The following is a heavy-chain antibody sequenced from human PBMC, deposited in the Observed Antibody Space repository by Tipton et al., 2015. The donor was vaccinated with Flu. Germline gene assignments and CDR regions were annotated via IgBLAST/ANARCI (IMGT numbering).Heavy chain of an antibody. CDR3: AREWVSGKYGMDV. CDR1: GFIFSDYY. J-gene: IGHJ6*02. Sequence: SLRLSCAASGFIFSDYYINWIRQARGKGPEWVSHISSSGTSIYYADSVKGRFTISRDNAGKSVDLHMDNLRAEDTAVYYCAREWVSGKYGMDVWGQGTTVTVSS. CDR2: ISSSGTSI. V-gene: IGHV3-11*01. D-gene: IGHD1-26*01.